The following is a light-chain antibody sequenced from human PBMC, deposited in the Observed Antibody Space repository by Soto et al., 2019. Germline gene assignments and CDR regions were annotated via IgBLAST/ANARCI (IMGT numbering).Light chain of an antibody. CDR1: QSVGSDY. V-gene: IGKV3-20*01. CDR2: SAS. J-gene: IGKJ3*01. Sequence: EMALTQSPGTLSLSPGERATLSCRASQSVGSDYLAWYQQKPGQAPRLLIYSASRRAAGVPDRFSGSGSGTDFTLTISRLEPEDFAVYYCQQTRTFGPGTKVDIK. CDR3: QQTRT.